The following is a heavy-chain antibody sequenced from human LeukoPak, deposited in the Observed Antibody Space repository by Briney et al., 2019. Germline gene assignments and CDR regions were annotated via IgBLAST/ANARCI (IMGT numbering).Heavy chain of an antibody. CDR3: ASLGYCTNGVCYDYNWFDP. J-gene: IGHJ5*02. D-gene: IGHD2-8*01. V-gene: IGHV3-30*02. CDR1: GFTFSSYG. CDR2: IRYDGSNK. Sequence: PGGSLRLSCAASGFTFSSYGMHWVRQAPGKGLEWVAFIRYDGSNKYYADSVKGRFTISRDNSKNTLYLQMNSLRAEDTAVYYCASLGYCTNGVCYDYNWFDPWGQGTPVTVSS.